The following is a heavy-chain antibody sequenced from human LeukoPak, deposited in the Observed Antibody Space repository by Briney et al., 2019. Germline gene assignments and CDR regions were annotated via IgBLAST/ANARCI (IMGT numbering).Heavy chain of an antibody. CDR1: GFTVSSNY. CDR2: IYSGGST. Sequence: GGYPRLSCAASGFTVSSNYMSWVPQAPGQGLEWGSIIYSGGSTFYPDSVKGRFTISRENSKNMLNLKMNSLRAEDRAIYYCAKKYSAGFDPWGQGTLVTVSS. V-gene: IGHV3-53*01. CDR3: AKKYSAGFDP. D-gene: IGHD1-26*01. J-gene: IGHJ5*02.